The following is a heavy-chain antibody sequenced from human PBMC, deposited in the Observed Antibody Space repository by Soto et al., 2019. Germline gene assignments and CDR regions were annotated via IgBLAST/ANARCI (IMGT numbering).Heavy chain of an antibody. CDR2: INAGKGNT. CDR3: ARDGPILLWFGETPPANWFDP. Sequence: QVQLVQSGAEVKKPGASVKVSCKASGYTFTSYAMHWVRQAPGQRLEWMGWINAGKGNTKYSQKFKGRVTITRETSASTAYMELSSLRSEDTAVYYCARDGPILLWFGETPPANWFDPWGQGTLVTVSS. D-gene: IGHD3-10*01. CDR1: GYTFTSYA. J-gene: IGHJ5*02. V-gene: IGHV1-3*01.